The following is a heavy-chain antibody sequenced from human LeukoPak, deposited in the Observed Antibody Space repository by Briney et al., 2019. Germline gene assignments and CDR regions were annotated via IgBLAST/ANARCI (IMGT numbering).Heavy chain of an antibody. J-gene: IGHJ4*02. CDR1: GYTFTGYY. CDR2: INPNSGGT. V-gene: IGHV1-2*02. CDR3: ARDDRAAAAGIIPVDY. Sequence: ASVKVSCKASGYTFTGYYMHWVRQAPGQGLEWMGWINPNSGGTNYAQKFQGRVTMTRDTSISTAYMELSRLRSDDTAVYYCARDDRAAAAGIIPVDYWGQGTLVTVSS. D-gene: IGHD6-13*01.